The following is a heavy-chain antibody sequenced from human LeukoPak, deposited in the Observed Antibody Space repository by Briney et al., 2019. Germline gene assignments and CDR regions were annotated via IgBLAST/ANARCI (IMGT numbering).Heavy chain of an antibody. Sequence: GGSLRLSCAASGFTFSNAWMSWVRQAPGKGLEWVGRIKSKTDGRTTDYAAPVKGRFTISRDDSKNTLYLQMNSLKIVDTAVYYCTTEPVGNWGQGTLVTVSS. CDR1: GFTFSNAW. J-gene: IGHJ4*02. CDR3: TTEPVGN. V-gene: IGHV3-15*01. CDR2: IKSKTDGRTT. D-gene: IGHD1-26*01.